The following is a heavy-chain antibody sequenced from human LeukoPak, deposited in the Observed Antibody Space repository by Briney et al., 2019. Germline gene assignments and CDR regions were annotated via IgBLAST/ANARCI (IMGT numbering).Heavy chain of an antibody. CDR1: GDSFSNYH. V-gene: IGHV4-59*01. CDR3: ARVGRGDHTWGSYSCDH. J-gene: IGHJ4*02. D-gene: IGHD3-16*01. Sequence: SETLSLTCTVSGDSFSNYHWSWPRQPPGKGLEWIGYVSSSGSTSYSPSLKSRVTISVDTSKNQFSLKLSSVTAGDTAVYYCARVGRGDHTWGSYSCDHWGQGTLVSVDS. CDR2: VSSSGST.